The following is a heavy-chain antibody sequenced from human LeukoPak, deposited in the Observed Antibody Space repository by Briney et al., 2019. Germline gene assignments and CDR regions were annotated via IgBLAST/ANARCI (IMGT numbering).Heavy chain of an antibody. V-gene: IGHV1-69*13. Sequence: SVKVSCKASGGTFSSYAISWVRQAPGQGLEWMGGIIPIFGTANYAQKFQGRVTITADESTSTACMELSSLRSEDTAVYYCARAARGFYDSSGYSFDYWGQGTLVTVSS. CDR1: GGTFSSYA. J-gene: IGHJ4*02. D-gene: IGHD3-22*01. CDR2: IIPIFGTA. CDR3: ARAARGFYDSSGYSFDY.